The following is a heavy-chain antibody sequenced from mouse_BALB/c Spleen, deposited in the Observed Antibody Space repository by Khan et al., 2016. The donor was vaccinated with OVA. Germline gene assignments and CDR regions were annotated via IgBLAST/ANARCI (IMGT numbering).Heavy chain of an antibody. CDR2: INPHIGET. CDR1: GYSFTGYF. Sequence: VQLKQSGPELVRPGASVKISCKASGYSFTGYFMNWVMQSHGKSLEWIGRINPHIGETFYNQRFKDKATLTVDESSSTAYLQLRSLASEDSAVYYGRRIYHSDFDYWGQGTTLTVSS. V-gene: IGHV1-20*02. J-gene: IGHJ2*01. D-gene: IGHD2-12*01. CDR3: RRIYHSDFDY.